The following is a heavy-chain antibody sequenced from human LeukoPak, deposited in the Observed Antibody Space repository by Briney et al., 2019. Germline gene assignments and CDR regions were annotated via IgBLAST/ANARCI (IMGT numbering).Heavy chain of an antibody. CDR2: IIPIFGIA. D-gene: IGHD5-24*01. Sequence: SVKVSCKASGGTFSSYAISWVRQAPGQGPEWMGRIIPIFGIANYAQKFQGRVTITADKSTSTAYMELSSLRSEDTAVYYCARVGRDGYTNAFDIWGQGTMVTVSS. CDR3: ARVGRDGYTNAFDI. J-gene: IGHJ3*02. CDR1: GGTFSSYA. V-gene: IGHV1-69*04.